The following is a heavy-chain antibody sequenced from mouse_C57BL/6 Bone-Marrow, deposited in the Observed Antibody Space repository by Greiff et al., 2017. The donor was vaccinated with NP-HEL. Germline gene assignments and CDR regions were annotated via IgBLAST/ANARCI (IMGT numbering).Heavy chain of an antibody. D-gene: IGHD1-1*01. J-gene: IGHJ4*01. CDR2: LYPGSGST. V-gene: IGHV1-55*01. CDR1: GYTFTSYW. Sequence: QVQLQQPGAELVKPGASVKMSCKASGYTFTSYWITWVKQRPGQGLEWIGDLYPGSGSTNYNEKFKSKATLTVDTSSSTAYMQLSSLTSEDSAVYYCANYYGSRRGDYAMDYWGQGTSVTVSS. CDR3: ANYYGSRRGDYAMDY.